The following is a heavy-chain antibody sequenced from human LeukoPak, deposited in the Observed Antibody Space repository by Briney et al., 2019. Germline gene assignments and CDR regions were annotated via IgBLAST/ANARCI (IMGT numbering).Heavy chain of an antibody. Sequence: GGSLRLSCAASGFTFSNAWMSWVRQAPGKGLEWVGRIKSKTDGGTTDYAAPVKGRFTISRDDSKNTLYLQMNSLKTEDTAVYYCTTDEDSSSELFDYWGQGTLVTVSS. D-gene: IGHD6-13*01. V-gene: IGHV3-15*01. CDR2: IKSKTDGGTT. CDR1: GFTFSNAW. J-gene: IGHJ4*02. CDR3: TTDEDSSSELFDY.